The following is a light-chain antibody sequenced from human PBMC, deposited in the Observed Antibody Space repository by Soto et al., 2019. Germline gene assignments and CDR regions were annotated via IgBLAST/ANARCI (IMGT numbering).Light chain of an antibody. CDR2: GAS. J-gene: IGKJ1*01. CDR3: QQRGDWPA. Sequence: EIVLTQSPGTLSLSPGERATLSCRASQRVSRNYLAWYQQKVGQPPRLLIYGASSRAAGIPDRFSGSGSGTDFTLTITRLETEDFAIYYCQQRGDWPAFGQGTKVEFK. CDR1: QRVSRNY. V-gene: IGKV3D-20*02.